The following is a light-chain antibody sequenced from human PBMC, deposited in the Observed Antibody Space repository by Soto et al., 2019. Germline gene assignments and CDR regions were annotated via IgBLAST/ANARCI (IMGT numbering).Light chain of an antibody. CDR1: SSDVGDYNS. V-gene: IGLV2-8*01. Sequence: QSVLTQPPSASGSPGRSVTISCSGTSSDVGDYNSVSWYQQHPGKAPKLMIYEVSKRPSGVPERFSGSKSGNAASLTVSGLQAEDEADYYCSSYAGSNNFVFGTGTKLTVL. CDR2: EVS. J-gene: IGLJ1*01. CDR3: SSYAGSNNFV.